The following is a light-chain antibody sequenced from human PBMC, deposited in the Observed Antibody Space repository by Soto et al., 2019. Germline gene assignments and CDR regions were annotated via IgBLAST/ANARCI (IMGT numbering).Light chain of an antibody. CDR2: DAS. CDR3: QQYNSYSWT. V-gene: IGKV1-5*01. Sequence: DIQMTQSPSTLSASVGDRVTIACRASQTISSWVAWYQQKPGKAPRLLIYDASTLESGVPSRFSGSRSGTEFTLTISSLQPDDFATYYCQQYNSYSWTFGQGTKV. CDR1: QTISSW. J-gene: IGKJ1*01.